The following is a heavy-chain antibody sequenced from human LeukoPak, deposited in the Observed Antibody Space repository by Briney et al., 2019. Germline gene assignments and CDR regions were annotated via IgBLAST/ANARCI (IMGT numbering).Heavy chain of an antibody. CDR3: ARDQVGDIDY. D-gene: IGHD1-26*01. V-gene: IGHV3-53*01. CDR2: IYSGGST. J-gene: IGHJ4*02. CDR1: GFTVSSNY. Sequence: GGSLRLSCAASGFTVSSNYMSWVRQAPGKGLEWVSVIYSGGSTYYADSVKGRFTISRDNSKNTLYPQMNSLRAEDTAVYYCARDQVGDIDYWGQGTLVTVSS.